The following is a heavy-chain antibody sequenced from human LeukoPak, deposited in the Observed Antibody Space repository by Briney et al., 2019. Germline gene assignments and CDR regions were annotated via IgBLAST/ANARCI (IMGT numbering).Heavy chain of an antibody. CDR1: GVTFSDYY. CDR3: AREDYWGAFDI. Sequence: GGSLRLSCAASGVTFSDYYMSWIRQAPGKGLEWVSYISSSGSTIYYADSVKGRFTISRDNAKNSLYLQMNSLRAEDTAVYYCAREDYWGAFDIWGQGTMVTVSS. CDR2: ISSSGSTI. V-gene: IGHV3-11*01. D-gene: IGHD3-16*01. J-gene: IGHJ3*02.